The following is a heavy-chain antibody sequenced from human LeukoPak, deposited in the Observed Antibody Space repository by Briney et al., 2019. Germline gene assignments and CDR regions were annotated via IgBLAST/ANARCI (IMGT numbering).Heavy chain of an antibody. V-gene: IGHV3-48*04. CDR3: AKDLYDITIFGVVIIPVPHDAFDI. J-gene: IGHJ3*02. CDR1: GFTFSSYS. D-gene: IGHD3-3*01. CDR2: ISSSSSTI. Sequence: GGSLRLSCAASGFTFSSYSMNWVRQAPGKGLEWVSYISSSSSTIYYADSVKGRFTISRDNAKNSLYLQMNSLRAEDTAVYYCAKDLYDITIFGVVIIPVPHDAFDIWGQGTMVTVSS.